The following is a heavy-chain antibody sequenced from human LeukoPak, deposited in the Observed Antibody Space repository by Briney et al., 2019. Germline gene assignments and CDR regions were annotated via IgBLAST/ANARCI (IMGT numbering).Heavy chain of an antibody. J-gene: IGHJ4*02. CDR2: MNPNSGNT. CDR1: GYTFTSYD. Sequence: ASVKVSCKASGYTFTSYDINWVRQATGQGLEWMGWMNPNSGNTGYAQKFQGRVTMTRNTSISTAYMELSSLRSEDTAVYYCARVGSPTVTTHFDYWGQGTLATVSS. CDR3: ARVGSPTVTTHFDY. D-gene: IGHD4-17*01. V-gene: IGHV1-8*01.